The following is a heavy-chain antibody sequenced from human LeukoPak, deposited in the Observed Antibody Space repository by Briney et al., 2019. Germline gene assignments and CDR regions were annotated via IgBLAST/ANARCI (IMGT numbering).Heavy chain of an antibody. CDR1: GGSISSYY. D-gene: IGHD2-2*01. Sequence: SETLSLTCTVSGGSISSYYWSWIRQPPGKGLEWIGYIYYSGSTNYNPSLKSRVTISVDTSKNQFSLKLSSVTAADTAVYYCARVPANSWLDYWGQGTLVTVSS. J-gene: IGHJ4*02. CDR2: IYYSGST. V-gene: IGHV4-59*01. CDR3: ARVPANSWLDY.